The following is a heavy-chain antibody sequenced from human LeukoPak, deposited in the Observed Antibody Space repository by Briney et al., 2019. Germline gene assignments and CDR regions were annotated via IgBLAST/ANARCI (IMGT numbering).Heavy chain of an antibody. CDR1: GFTFSSYG. Sequence: GRSLRLSCAASGFTFSSYGMHWVRQAPGKGLEWVAVISYDGSNKYYADSVKGRFTISRDNSKNSLFLQMNSLRADDTAVYYCARDKDVGATLLDYWGQGTLVSVSS. CDR2: ISYDGSNK. CDR3: ARDKDVGATLLDY. V-gene: IGHV3-30*03. D-gene: IGHD1-26*01. J-gene: IGHJ4*02.